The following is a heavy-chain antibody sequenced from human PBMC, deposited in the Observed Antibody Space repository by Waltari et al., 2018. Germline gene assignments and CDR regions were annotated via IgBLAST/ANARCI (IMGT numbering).Heavy chain of an antibody. CDR2: ISAYNGNT. CDR1: GYTFTSYG. Sequence: QVQLVQSGAEVKKPGASVKVSCKASGYTFTSYGISWVRQPPGQGLEWMGWISAYNGNTNYAQKLQGRVTMTTDTSTSTAYMELRSLGSDDTAVYYCARGNIVGGATAHFDYWGQGTLVTVSS. V-gene: IGHV1-18*01. CDR3: ARGNIVGGATAHFDY. D-gene: IGHD1-26*01. J-gene: IGHJ4*02.